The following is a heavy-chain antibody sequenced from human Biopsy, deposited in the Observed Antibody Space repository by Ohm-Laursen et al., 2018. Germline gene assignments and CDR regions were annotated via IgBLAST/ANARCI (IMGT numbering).Heavy chain of an antibody. CDR3: AADINVWNVNY. CDR1: GYSLIELS. V-gene: IGHV1-24*01. J-gene: IGHJ4*02. Sequence: ASVKVSCKVSGYSLIELSMYWVRQAPGKGLEWMGSFDLDDGETINVQRFQGRVTMTEDTSTNTAYMEVWRLRSDDTAVYYCAADINVWNVNYWGQGTQVIVSS. D-gene: IGHD1-1*01. CDR2: FDLDDGET.